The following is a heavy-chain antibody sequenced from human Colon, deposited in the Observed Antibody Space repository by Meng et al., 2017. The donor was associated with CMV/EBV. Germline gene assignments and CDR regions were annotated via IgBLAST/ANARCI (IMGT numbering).Heavy chain of an antibody. J-gene: IGHJ4*02. D-gene: IGHD2-2*01. CDR1: GFTVSSNY. Sequence: SQTLSLTCAASGFTVSSNYMSWVRQAPGKGLAWIGTVSHSGRTFYEPSLRSRITLSLDRSKNHFSLDLSSVTVADTAIYFCARGMPQNYLDQWGQGTLVTVSS. CDR2: VSHSGRT. CDR3: ARGMPQNYLDQ. V-gene: IGHV4-4*02.